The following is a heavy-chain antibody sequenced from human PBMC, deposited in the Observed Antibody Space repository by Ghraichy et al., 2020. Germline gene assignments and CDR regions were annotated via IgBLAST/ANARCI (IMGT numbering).Heavy chain of an antibody. CDR1: GFTFSSYS. Sequence: GESLNISCAASGFTFSSYSMNWVRQAPGKGLEWVSYISSSSSTIYYADSVKGRFTISRDNAKNSLYLQMNSLRDEDTAVYYCARDPIEVHYGMDVWGQGTTVTVSS. V-gene: IGHV3-48*02. J-gene: IGHJ6*02. CDR3: ARDPIEVHYGMDV. D-gene: IGHD1-26*01. CDR2: ISSSSSTI.